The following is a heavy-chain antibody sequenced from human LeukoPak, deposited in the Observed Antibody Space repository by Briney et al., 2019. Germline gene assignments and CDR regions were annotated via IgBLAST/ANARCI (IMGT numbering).Heavy chain of an antibody. V-gene: IGHV4-59*01. J-gene: IGHJ4*02. CDR3: ARARYFDY. CDR1: GGSISSYY. Sequence: SETLSLTCTVSGGSISSYYWSWIRQPPGKGLEWVGYISYSGSTNYNPSLKSRVTISIDMSKNQFSLKLTSVTAADTAVYYCARARYFDYWGRGTLVTVSS. CDR2: ISYSGST.